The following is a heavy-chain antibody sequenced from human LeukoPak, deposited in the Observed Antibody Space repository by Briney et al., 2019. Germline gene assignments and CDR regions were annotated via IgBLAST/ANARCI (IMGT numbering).Heavy chain of an antibody. CDR3: AKVRYDSSGYYYEGFDY. CDR2: IRSDGGIK. CDR1: GFTFDNYG. D-gene: IGHD3-22*01. Sequence: QPGGSLRLSCAASGFTFDNYGTHWVRQAPGKGLEWVAFIRSDGGIKYYADSVKGRFTISRDNSKNTLYLQVNSLRAEDTAVYYCAKVRYDSSGYYYEGFDYWGQGTLVTVSS. V-gene: IGHV3-30*02. J-gene: IGHJ4*02.